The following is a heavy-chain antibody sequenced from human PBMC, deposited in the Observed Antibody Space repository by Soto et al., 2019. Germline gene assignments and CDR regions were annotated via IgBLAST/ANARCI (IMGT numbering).Heavy chain of an antibody. CDR3: ARGGYYDYFWGRYRHPGSYAFDI. J-gene: IGHJ3*02. V-gene: IGHV4-59*01. D-gene: IGHD3-16*02. CDR1: GGSISSYY. Sequence: SETLSLTCTVSGGSISSYYWSWIRQPPGKGLEWIGYIYYSGSTNYNPSLKSRVTISVDTSKNQFSLKLSSVTAADTAVYYFARGGYYDYFWGRYRHPGSYAFDIWGQGTTVTGSS. CDR2: IYYSGST.